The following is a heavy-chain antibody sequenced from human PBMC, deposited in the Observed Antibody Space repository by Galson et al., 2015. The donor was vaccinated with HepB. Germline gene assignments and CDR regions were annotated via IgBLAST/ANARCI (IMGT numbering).Heavy chain of an antibody. V-gene: IGHV3-48*01. Sequence: SLRLSCAACEFSFSSHSMNWVRQAPGKGLEWISYIDRSSDTIYYADSVKGRFTVSRDNAKNSLYLQMNSLRVEDTAVYYCAREYGQRVNFDCWGQETLVTVSS. CDR1: EFSFSSHS. CDR3: AREYGQRVNFDC. D-gene: IGHD3-10*01. CDR2: IDRSSDTI. J-gene: IGHJ4*02.